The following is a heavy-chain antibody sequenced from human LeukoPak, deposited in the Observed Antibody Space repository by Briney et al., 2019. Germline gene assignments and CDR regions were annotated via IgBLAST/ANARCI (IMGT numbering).Heavy chain of an antibody. CDR3: AKGTVTSSGWYQRSYYFDY. CDR1: GFTFSSYS. V-gene: IGHV3-48*04. Sequence: GGSLRLSCAASGFTFSSYSMNWVRQAPGKGLEWVSYISSSSSTIYYADSVKGRFTISRDNAKNSLYLQMNSLRAEDTAVYYCAKGTVTSSGWYQRSYYFDYRGQGTLVTVSS. D-gene: IGHD6-19*01. CDR2: ISSSSSTI. J-gene: IGHJ4*02.